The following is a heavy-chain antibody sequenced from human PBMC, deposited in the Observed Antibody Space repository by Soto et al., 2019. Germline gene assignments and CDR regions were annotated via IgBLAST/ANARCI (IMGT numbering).Heavy chain of an antibody. D-gene: IGHD4-4*01. V-gene: IGHV3-23*01. CDR1: GFSFSNYA. CDR2: IDSGGGST. J-gene: IGHJ5*02. CDR3: TKEHSNYPDNWFDP. Sequence: EVQLLVSGGGSVQPGGSLRLSCAASGFSFSNYAMSWVRQAPGTGLEWVSAIDSGGGSTYYAASVKGRFSISRDNSMNTLYLQMNSLRAEDTAIYYCTKEHSNYPDNWFDPWGKGTLVTVSS.